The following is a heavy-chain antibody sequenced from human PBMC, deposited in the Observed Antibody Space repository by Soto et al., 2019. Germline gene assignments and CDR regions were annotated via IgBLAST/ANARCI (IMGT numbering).Heavy chain of an antibody. Sequence: QVQLVQSGAEVKKPESSVKVSCKASGGTFSSYAISWVRQAPGQGLEWMGGIIPIFGTANYAQKFQSRVTITADEPTSTGYMELSSLRSEDTAVYYCARPVEMATISRSYFFYWGQGTLVTVSS. J-gene: IGHJ4*02. CDR3: ARPVEMATISRSYFFY. D-gene: IGHD5-12*01. V-gene: IGHV1-69*01. CDR2: IIPIFGTA. CDR1: GGTFSSYA.